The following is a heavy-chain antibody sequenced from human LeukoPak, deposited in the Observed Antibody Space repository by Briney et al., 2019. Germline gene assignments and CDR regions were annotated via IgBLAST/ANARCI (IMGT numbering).Heavy chain of an antibody. CDR3: AKDTGYYCDSSNYWS. Sequence: GGSLRLSCAASGFTFSTYWMSWVRQAPGKGLEWVANIKQDGSEKYYVDSVKGRFTISRDNAKNSLYLQMNSLRAEDTALYYCAKDTGYYCDSSNYWSWGQGTLVTVSS. J-gene: IGHJ5*02. CDR2: IKQDGSEK. D-gene: IGHD3-22*01. V-gene: IGHV3-7*03. CDR1: GFTFSTYW.